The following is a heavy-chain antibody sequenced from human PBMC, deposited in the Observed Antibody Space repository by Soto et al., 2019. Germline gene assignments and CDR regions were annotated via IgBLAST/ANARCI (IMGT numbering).Heavy chain of an antibody. CDR3: ARGGVASIFGDS. CDR1: GFTLSKYS. D-gene: IGHD5-12*01. CDR2: IDTSSDTI. J-gene: IGHJ4*02. Sequence: EVQLVESGGGLVQPGGSLRVSCIASGFTLSKYSMNWVRQAPGKGLEWLSYIDTSSDTIYYADSVKGRFIISRDKAKNSLYLQMNSLRDEDTAVYFCARGGVASIFGDSWGQGTLVIVSS. V-gene: IGHV3-48*02.